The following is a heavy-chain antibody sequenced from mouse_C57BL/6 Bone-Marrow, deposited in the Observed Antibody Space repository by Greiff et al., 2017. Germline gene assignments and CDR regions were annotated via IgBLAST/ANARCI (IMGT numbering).Heavy chain of an antibody. CDR1: GFTFSSYG. V-gene: IGHV5-6*01. J-gene: IGHJ2*01. CDR3: ARQGTGTDY. Sequence: EVQLVESGGDLVKPGGSLKLSCAASGFTFSSYGMSWVRQTPDKRLEWVATISSGGSYTCYPDSVKGRFTISRDNAKNTLYLQMSSLKSEDTAMYYCARQGTGTDYWGQGTTLTVSS. CDR2: ISSGGSYT. D-gene: IGHD4-1*01.